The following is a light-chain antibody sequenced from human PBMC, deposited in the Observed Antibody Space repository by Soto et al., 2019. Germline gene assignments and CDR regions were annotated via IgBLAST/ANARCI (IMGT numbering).Light chain of an antibody. V-gene: IGKV3-20*01. CDR2: GTS. CDR3: QQYGSSSWT. CDR1: QSVSSSY. Sequence: EIVLTQSPGTLSLSPGERATLSCRASQSVSSSYLAWYQQKPGQAPRLLIYGTSSRATAIPDRFSGSGSGTDFTLTIIRLEPEDFAVYYCQQYGSSSWTFGHGTKVEIK. J-gene: IGKJ1*01.